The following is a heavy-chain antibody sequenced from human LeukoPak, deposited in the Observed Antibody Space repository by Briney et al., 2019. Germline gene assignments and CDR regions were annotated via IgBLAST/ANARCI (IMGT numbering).Heavy chain of an antibody. J-gene: IGHJ4*02. D-gene: IGHD6-13*01. CDR2: IYTSGST. CDR3: AREQQLVRGQVFTDY. CDR1: GGSISSSY. V-gene: IGHV4-4*07. Sequence: SETLSLTCTVSGGSISSSYCGWIRQPAGKGLEWIGRIYTSGSTNYNPSLKSRVTMSVDTSKNQFSLKLSSVAAADTAVYYCAREQQLVRGQVFTDYWGQGTLVTVSS.